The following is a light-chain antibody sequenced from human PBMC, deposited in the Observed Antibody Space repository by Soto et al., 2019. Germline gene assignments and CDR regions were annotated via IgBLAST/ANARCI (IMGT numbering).Light chain of an antibody. CDR1: QSVSSNY. CDR3: QQYSSSSET. CDR2: AAS. V-gene: IGKV3-20*01. Sequence: EIVLTQSPGTLPLSPGERATLSCRASQSVSSNYLAWYQQKPGQAPRLLIYAASSRATGIPDRFSGSGSGTDFTLPISRLEPEDFAVYYCQQYSSSSETFGPGTKVDI. J-gene: IGKJ3*01.